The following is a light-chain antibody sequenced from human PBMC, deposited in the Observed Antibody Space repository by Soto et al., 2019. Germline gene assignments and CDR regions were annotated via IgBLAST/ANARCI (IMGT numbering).Light chain of an antibody. CDR1: SSNIENNF. Sequence: QSVLTQPPSVSAAPGQKVIISCSGSSSNIENNFVSWYQQLPGTAPKLLIFDNNKRPSGIPDRFSGSKSGTSATLGITGLQTGDEADYYSVSWDTSLTTTVLFGGGTKLTVL. V-gene: IGLV1-51*01. CDR2: DNN. J-gene: IGLJ2*01. CDR3: VSWDTSLTTTVL.